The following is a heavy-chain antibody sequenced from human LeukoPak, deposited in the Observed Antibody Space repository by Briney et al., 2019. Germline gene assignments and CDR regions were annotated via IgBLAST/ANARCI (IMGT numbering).Heavy chain of an antibody. J-gene: IGHJ5*02. CDR3: ARDGGFQYYYGSGSPNWFDP. Sequence: GASVKVSCKASGYTFTSYAMNWVRQAPGQGLEWMGWINTTTGNPTYAQGFTGRFVFSLDTSVSTAYLQISSLKAEDTTVYYCARDGGFQYYYGSGSPNWFDPWGQGTLVTVSS. V-gene: IGHV7-4-1*02. D-gene: IGHD3-10*01. CDR2: INTTTGNP. CDR1: GYTFTSYA.